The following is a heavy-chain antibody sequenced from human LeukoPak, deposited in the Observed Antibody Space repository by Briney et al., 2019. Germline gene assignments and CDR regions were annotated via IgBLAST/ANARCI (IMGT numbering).Heavy chain of an antibody. Sequence: GESLKISCKGSGYSFTDYWIGWVRQMPGKGLEWMGIIYPGDSDIKYSPSIQGQVTISADKSISTAYLQWSSLKASDTAMYYCARPSSTSFSVDYWGQGTLVTVSS. CDR3: ARPSSTSFSVDY. CDR1: GYSFTDYW. J-gene: IGHJ4*02. CDR2: IYPGDSDI. D-gene: IGHD2-2*01. V-gene: IGHV5-51*01.